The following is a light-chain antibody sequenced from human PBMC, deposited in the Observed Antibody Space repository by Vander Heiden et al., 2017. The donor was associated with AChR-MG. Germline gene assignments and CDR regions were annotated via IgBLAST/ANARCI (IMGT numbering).Light chain of an antibody. Sequence: DIQTTQSPSTVSASVGDRVTITCRASQSISGWLAWYQQRPGKAPILLISKASTLQSGVPSRFSGSGSGTEYTLTISSLRPDDFATYYCQQHDSNPLTFGGGTRVEIK. V-gene: IGKV1-5*03. J-gene: IGKJ4*01. CDR3: QQHDSNPLT. CDR1: QSISGW. CDR2: KAS.